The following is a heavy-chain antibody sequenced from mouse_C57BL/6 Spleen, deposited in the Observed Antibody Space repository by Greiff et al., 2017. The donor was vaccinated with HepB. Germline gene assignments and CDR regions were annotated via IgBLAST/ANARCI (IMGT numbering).Heavy chain of an antibody. CDR1: GFTFSDYG. V-gene: IGHV5-17*01. Sequence: EVKLVESGGGLVKPGGSLKLSCAASGFTFSDYGMHWVRQAPENGLEWVAYISSGSSAIYYADTVKGRFTISRDNAKNTLFLQMTSLKSEDTAMYYCASICAFAYWGQGTLVTVSA. CDR2: ISSGSSAI. D-gene: IGHD6-1*01. J-gene: IGHJ3*01. CDR3: ASICAFAY.